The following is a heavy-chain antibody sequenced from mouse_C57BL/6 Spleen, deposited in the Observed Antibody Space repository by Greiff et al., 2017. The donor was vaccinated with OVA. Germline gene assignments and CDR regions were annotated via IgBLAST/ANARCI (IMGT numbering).Heavy chain of an antibody. Sequence: VQLQQPGAELVKPGASVKMSCKASGYTFTSYWITWVKQRPGQGLEWIGDIYPGSGSTNYNEKFKSKATLTVDPSSSTAYMQLSSLTSEDSAVYYCARWGLFYGSSSHWYFDVWGTGTTVTVSS. CDR2: IYPGSGST. CDR3: ARWGLFYGSSSHWYFDV. V-gene: IGHV1-55*01. J-gene: IGHJ1*03. CDR1: GYTFTSYW. D-gene: IGHD1-1*01.